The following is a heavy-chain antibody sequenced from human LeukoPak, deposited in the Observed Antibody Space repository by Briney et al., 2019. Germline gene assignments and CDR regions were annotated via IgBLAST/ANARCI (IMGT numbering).Heavy chain of an antibody. J-gene: IGHJ5*02. Sequence: ASVKVSCTASGYTFTSYDINWVRQATGQGLEWMGWMNPNSGNTGYAQKFQGRVTMTRNTSISTAYMELSSLRSEDTAVYYCARSRGYSSGWYVEFDPWGQGTLVTVSS. D-gene: IGHD6-19*01. CDR2: MNPNSGNT. CDR3: ARSRGYSSGWYVEFDP. V-gene: IGHV1-8*01. CDR1: GYTFTSYD.